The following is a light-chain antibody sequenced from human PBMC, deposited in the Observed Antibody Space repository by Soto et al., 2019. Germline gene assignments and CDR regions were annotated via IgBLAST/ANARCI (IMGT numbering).Light chain of an antibody. J-gene: IGKJ5*01. CDR1: QTISSW. V-gene: IGKV1-5*03. CDR3: LQANRVPLS. Sequence: DIQMTQSPSTLSGSVGDRVTITCRASQTISSWLAWYQQKPGKAPKLLIYKASTLKSGVPSRFSGSGSGTEFTLTISSLQPEDFAIYYCLQANRVPLSFGQGTRLEIK. CDR2: KAS.